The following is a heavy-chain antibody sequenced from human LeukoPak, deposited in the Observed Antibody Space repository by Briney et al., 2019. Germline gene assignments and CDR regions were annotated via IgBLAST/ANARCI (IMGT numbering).Heavy chain of an antibody. CDR2: IWSDGINK. J-gene: IGHJ4*02. V-gene: IGHV3-33*01. Sequence: GGSLRLSCAASGFTFSNYGIHRVRQAPGKGLEWVAVIWSDGINKYYVDSVKGRFTISRDNSKNTLYLQMNSLRADDTAVYYCARSTYSSSSYYFDYWGQGSLVTVSS. CDR1: GFTFSNYG. D-gene: IGHD6-13*01. CDR3: ARSTYSSSSYYFDY.